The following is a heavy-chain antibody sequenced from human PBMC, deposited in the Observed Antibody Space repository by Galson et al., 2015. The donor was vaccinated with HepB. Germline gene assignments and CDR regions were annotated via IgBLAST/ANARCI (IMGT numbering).Heavy chain of an antibody. V-gene: IGHV3-21*01. CDR1: GFTFSSYS. CDR3: AREGGYVEYYFDY. D-gene: IGHD5-12*01. CDR2: ISSSSSYI. J-gene: IGHJ4*02. Sequence: SLRLSCAASGFTFSSYSMNWVRQAPGKGLEWVSSISSSSSYIYYADSVKGRFTISRDNAKNSLYLQMNSLRAEDTAVYYCAREGGYVEYYFDYWGQGTLVTVSS.